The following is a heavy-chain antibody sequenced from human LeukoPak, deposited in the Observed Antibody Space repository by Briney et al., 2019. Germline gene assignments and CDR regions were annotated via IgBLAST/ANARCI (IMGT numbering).Heavy chain of an antibody. V-gene: IGHV4-59*01. CDR3: ARVLGRIYGMDV. Sequence: SETLSLTCTVSGDSISSNYWSWIRQPPGKGLEWIGYIYNSGSTKYNPSLKSRVTISVDTSKNLFSLKLTSVTAADTAVYYCARVLGRIYGMDVWGQGTTVTVSS. J-gene: IGHJ6*02. D-gene: IGHD1-26*01. CDR2: IYNSGST. CDR1: GDSISSNY.